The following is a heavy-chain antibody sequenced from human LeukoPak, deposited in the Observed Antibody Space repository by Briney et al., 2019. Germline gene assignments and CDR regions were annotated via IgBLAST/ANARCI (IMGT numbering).Heavy chain of an antibody. Sequence: ASVKVSCKASGYTFTGYYMHWVRQAPGQGLEWMGWINPNSGGTIYAQKFQGRVTMTRDTSISTAYMELSRLRSDDTAVYYCARDLYDSSTAFDYWGQGTLVTVSS. CDR2: INPNSGGT. CDR1: GYTFTGYY. V-gene: IGHV1-2*02. CDR3: ARDLYDSSTAFDY. J-gene: IGHJ4*02. D-gene: IGHD3-22*01.